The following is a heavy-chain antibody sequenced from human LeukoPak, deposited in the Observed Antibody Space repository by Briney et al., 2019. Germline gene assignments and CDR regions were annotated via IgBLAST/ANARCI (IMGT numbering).Heavy chain of an antibody. D-gene: IGHD3-3*01. V-gene: IGHV3-23*01. J-gene: IGHJ4*02. CDR3: AKGLLITILGSLDY. Sequence: GGSLRLSCAASGLTFNNYAMSWVRQAPGKGLEWVSGITGSGRTTYYADSVKGRFTISRDNSKNSLYLQINSLRAEDTAVYYCAKGLLITILGSLDYWGQGTLVTVSS. CDR1: GLTFNNYA. CDR2: ITGSGRTT.